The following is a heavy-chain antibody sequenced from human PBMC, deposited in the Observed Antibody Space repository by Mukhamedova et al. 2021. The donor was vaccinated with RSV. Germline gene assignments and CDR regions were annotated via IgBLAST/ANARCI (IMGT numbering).Heavy chain of an antibody. V-gene: IGHV3-30*02. D-gene: IGHD1-26*01. J-gene: IGHJ6*03. Sequence: PGKGLESVAFMRHDESNKSYADSVKGRLTISRDTSKNTPYLQMNSLTTEDSAVYFCAKTGGGGSPSPLSHFMSAWGKATTVTVS. CDR2: MRHDESNK. CDR3: AKTGGGGSPSPLSHFMSA.